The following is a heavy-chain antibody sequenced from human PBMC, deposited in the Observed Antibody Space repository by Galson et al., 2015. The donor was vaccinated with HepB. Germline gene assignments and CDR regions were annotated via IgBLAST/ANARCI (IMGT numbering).Heavy chain of an antibody. CDR2: TYYTGNI. J-gene: IGHJ3*02. V-gene: IGHV4-59*01. CDR3: AKGGDSGILVHAFDI. CDR1: GGSITSSY. Sequence: SETLSLTCTVSGGSITSSYWSWIRQPPGEGLEWIGFTYYTGNIHYNPSLSSRVTMSIGTSKNQFSLRLTSVTAADTAVYYCAKGGDSGILVHAFDIWGQGTMVAVSS. D-gene: IGHD2-21*02.